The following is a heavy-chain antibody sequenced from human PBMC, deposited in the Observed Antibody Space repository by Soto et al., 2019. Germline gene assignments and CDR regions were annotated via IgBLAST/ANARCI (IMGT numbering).Heavy chain of an antibody. CDR1: GFTFSNAW. V-gene: IGHV3-15*07. CDR3: TTYRNYYGSGTLFAMDV. D-gene: IGHD3-10*01. Sequence: PGGSLRLSCAASGFTFSNAWMNWVRQAPGRGLEWIGRLKSKIDGGTTDYGAPVKGRLTISRDDSKNTVYLQMNSLKTEDTAVYYCTTYRNYYGSGTLFAMDVWGQGTTVTVSS. J-gene: IGHJ6*02. CDR2: LKSKIDGGTT.